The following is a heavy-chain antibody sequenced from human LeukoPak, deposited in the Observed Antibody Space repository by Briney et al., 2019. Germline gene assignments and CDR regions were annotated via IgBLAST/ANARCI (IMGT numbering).Heavy chain of an antibody. D-gene: IGHD6-19*01. Sequence: PGGSLRLSCVASGFSFSNHVMHWVRQAPGKGLEWVSVIARDGGAKFYADSVKGRFTLSRDNSKNMFFLQTNFLTVEDTAIYYCAREATWGQWYFDHWGQGTPVTVSS. J-gene: IGHJ4*02. CDR2: IARDGGAK. V-gene: IGHV3-30*03. CDR3: AREATWGQWYFDH. CDR1: GFSFSNHV.